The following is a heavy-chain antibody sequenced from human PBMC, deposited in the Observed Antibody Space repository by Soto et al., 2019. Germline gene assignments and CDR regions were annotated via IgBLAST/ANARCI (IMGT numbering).Heavy chain of an antibody. D-gene: IGHD2-2*01. CDR1: RFTFSNYA. V-gene: IGHV3-30-3*01. Sequence: QVQLVEFGGGVVQPGRSLRLSCAASRFTFSNYAMHWVRQAPGKGLQWVALISFDGSTKYYADSVKGRFTFSRDNSKNTLYLQMNSLRAEDTAVYYCARSPGYCSTTRCYGRDFAMDVWGQGTTVTVSS. J-gene: IGHJ6*02. CDR2: ISFDGSTK. CDR3: ARSPGYCSTTRCYGRDFAMDV.